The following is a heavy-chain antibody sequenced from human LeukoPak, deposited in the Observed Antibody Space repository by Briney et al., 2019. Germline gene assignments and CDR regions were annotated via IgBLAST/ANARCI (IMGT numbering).Heavy chain of an antibody. D-gene: IGHD2-21*02. Sequence: SETLSLTCAVYGGSFSGYYWSWIRQPPGKGLEWIGEINHSGSTNYNPSLKSRVTISVDTSKNQFSLKLSSVTAADTAVYYCARHGGDYTFDYWGQGTLITVSS. J-gene: IGHJ4*02. CDR3: ARHGGDYTFDY. CDR2: INHSGST. V-gene: IGHV4-34*01. CDR1: GGSFSGYY.